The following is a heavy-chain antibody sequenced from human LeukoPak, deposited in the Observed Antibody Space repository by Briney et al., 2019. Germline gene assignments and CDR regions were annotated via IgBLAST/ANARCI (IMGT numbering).Heavy chain of an antibody. CDR1: GFTFSNYW. CDR3: AKGLVGSSIADFFDY. CDR2: IKHDGSED. Sequence: GGSLRLSCAASGFTFSNYWMTWVRQAPGKGLEWVANIKHDGSEDYYLDSVKGRFTISRDNAKNSLYLQMNSLRGEDMALYYCAKGLVGSSIADFFDYWGQGILVTVSP. J-gene: IGHJ4*02. V-gene: IGHV3-7*03. D-gene: IGHD6-6*01.